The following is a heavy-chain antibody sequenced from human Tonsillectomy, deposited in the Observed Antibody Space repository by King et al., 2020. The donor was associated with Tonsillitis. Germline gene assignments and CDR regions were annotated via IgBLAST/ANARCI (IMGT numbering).Heavy chain of an antibody. V-gene: IGHV3-30*04. J-gene: IGHJ4*02. CDR2: ISYDGSDK. Sequence: VQLVESGGGVVQPGRSLRLSCTASGFTFSSYAMHWVRQAPGKGLEWVAVISYDGSDKYYADSVKGRFTISRDNSKNTLYLQMNSLRAEETAVYYCAEDLDYYDSSGYFYYWGQGALVTVSS. CDR1: GFTFSSYA. D-gene: IGHD3-22*01. CDR3: AEDLDYYDSSGYFYY.